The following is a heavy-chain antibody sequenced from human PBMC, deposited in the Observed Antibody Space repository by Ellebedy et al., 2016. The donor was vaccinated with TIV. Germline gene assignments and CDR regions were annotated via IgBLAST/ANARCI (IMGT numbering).Heavy chain of an antibody. CDR1: GFTFSGSA. CDR3: TRRATGYYGLDY. Sequence: GESLKISCAASGFTFSGSAMHWVRQASGKGLEWVGRIRSKANSYATAYAASVKGRFTISRDDSKNTAYLQMNSLKTEDTAVYYCTRRATGYYGLDYWGQGTLVTVSS. V-gene: IGHV3-73*01. CDR2: IRSKANSYAT. J-gene: IGHJ4*02. D-gene: IGHD3-9*01.